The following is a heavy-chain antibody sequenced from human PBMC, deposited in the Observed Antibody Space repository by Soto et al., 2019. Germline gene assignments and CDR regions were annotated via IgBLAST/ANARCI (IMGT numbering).Heavy chain of an antibody. CDR1: GFTFSSYG. J-gene: IGHJ4*02. Sequence: QVQLVESGGGVVQPGRSLRLSCAASGFTFSSYGMHWVRQAPGKGLDWVAVIWYDGSNKYYADSVKGRFTISRDNSKNTLYLQMNSLRAEDTAVYYCAKSTGYSSGWADYWVQGTLVTVSS. CDR2: IWYDGSNK. CDR3: AKSTGYSSGWADY. V-gene: IGHV3-33*06. D-gene: IGHD6-19*01.